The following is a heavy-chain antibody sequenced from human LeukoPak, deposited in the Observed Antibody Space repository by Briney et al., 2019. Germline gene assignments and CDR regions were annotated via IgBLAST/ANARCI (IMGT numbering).Heavy chain of an antibody. J-gene: IGHJ4*02. CDR1: GYTLTELS. V-gene: IGHV1-24*01. CDR2: FDPEDGET. Sequence: ASVKVSCKVSGYTLTELSMHWVRQAPGKGLEWMGGFDPEDGETIYAQKFQGRVTMTEDTSTDTAYMELSSLRSEDTAVYYCASADGLKGYFDYWGQGTLVNVSS. D-gene: IGHD3-16*01. CDR3: ASADGLKGYFDY.